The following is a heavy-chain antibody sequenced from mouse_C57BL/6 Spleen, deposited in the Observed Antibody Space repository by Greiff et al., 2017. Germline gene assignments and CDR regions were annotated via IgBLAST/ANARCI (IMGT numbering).Heavy chain of an antibody. V-gene: IGHV1-82*01. D-gene: IGHD1-1*01. CDR2: IYPGDGDT. CDR3: ARGGTVVDTRDPTVFAY. J-gene: IGHJ3*01. Sequence: VQVVESGPELVKPGASVKISCKASGYAFSSYWMNWVKQRPGKGLEWIGRIYPGDGDTNYNGKFTGKATLTADTSSSTAYMQLSRLTSDDTAVYCCARGGTVVDTRDPTVFAYWGQGTLVTVSA. CDR1: GYAFSSYW.